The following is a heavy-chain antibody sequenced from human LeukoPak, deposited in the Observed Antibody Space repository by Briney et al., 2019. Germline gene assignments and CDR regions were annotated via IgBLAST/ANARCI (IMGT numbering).Heavy chain of an antibody. CDR2: IYHSGST. Sequence: SETLSLTCTVSGGSISSGGYYWSWIRQPPGKGLEWIGYIYHSGSTYYNPSLKSRVTISVDRSKNQFSLKLSSVTAADTAVYYCAREQGITMVRGVITDAFDIWGQGTMVTVSS. D-gene: IGHD3-10*01. J-gene: IGHJ3*02. CDR1: GGSISSGGYY. V-gene: IGHV4-30-2*01. CDR3: AREQGITMVRGVITDAFDI.